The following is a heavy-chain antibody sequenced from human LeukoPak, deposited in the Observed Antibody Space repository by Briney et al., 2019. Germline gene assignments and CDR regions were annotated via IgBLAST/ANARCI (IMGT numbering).Heavy chain of an antibody. D-gene: IGHD4-11*01. Sequence: GGSLRLSCAASGFTFSSYSMNWVRQAPGKGLEWVSYISSSSSNIYYADSVKGRFTISRDNAKNSLYLQMNSLRAEDTAVYYCARAGYSNYYWGRGTLVTVSS. CDR2: ISSSSSNI. CDR3: ARAGYSNYY. CDR1: GFTFSSYS. J-gene: IGHJ4*02. V-gene: IGHV3-48*01.